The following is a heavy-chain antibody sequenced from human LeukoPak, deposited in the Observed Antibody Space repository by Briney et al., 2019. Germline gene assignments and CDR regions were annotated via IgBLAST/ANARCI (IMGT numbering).Heavy chain of an antibody. CDR2: IYYSGST. D-gene: IGHD5-18*01. CDR3: ARASDGYSCGYELDY. CDR1: GGSISSGDYY. Sequence: SETLSLTCTVSGGSISSGDYYWSWIRQPPGKGLEWIGYIYYSGSTYYNPSLKSRVTISVDTSKNQFSLKLSSVTAADTAVYYCARASDGYSCGYELDYWGQGTLVTVSS. V-gene: IGHV4-30-4*08. J-gene: IGHJ4*02.